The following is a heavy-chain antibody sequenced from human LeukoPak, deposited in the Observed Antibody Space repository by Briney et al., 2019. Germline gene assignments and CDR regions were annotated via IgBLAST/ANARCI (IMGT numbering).Heavy chain of an antibody. V-gene: IGHV3-23*01. D-gene: IGHD6-13*01. CDR3: AKDSYSSSWMYYYYMDV. J-gene: IGHJ6*03. CDR2: ISGSGGST. CDR1: GFTFSSYA. Sequence: GGSLRLSCAASGFTFSSYAMSWVRQAPGKGLEWVSAISGSGGSTYYADSVKGRFTISRDNYKNTLYLQMNSLRAEDTAVYYCAKDSYSSSWMYYYYMDVWGKGTTVTVSS.